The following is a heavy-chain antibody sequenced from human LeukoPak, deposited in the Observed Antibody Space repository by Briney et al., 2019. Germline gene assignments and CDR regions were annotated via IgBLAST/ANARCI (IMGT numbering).Heavy chain of an antibody. V-gene: IGHV4-39*01. CDR3: ARPSVTTAFDI. J-gene: IGHJ3*02. CDR1: GGSISSSSYY. Sequence: SETLSLTCTVSGGSISSSSYYWGWIRQPPGKGLEWIGSIYYSGSTYYNPSLKSRVTISVDTSKNQFSLKLSSVTAADTAVYYCARPSVTTAFDIWGQGTMVTVSS. D-gene: IGHD4-11*01. CDR2: IYYSGST.